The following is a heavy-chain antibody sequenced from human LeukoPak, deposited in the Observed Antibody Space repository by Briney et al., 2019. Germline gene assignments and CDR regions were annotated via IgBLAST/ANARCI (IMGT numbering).Heavy chain of an antibody. CDR3: ARFRDIVPTIFDS. J-gene: IGHJ5*01. CDR1: GDSINKYF. Sequence: PSETLSPTCTVSGDSINKYFWNWIRQPPGKGLEWVGYIYYGGSPNYNPSLKSRVTISLDTSKNQFSLKLKSMTAADTAVYYCARFRDIVPTIFDSWGQGTLVTVSS. V-gene: IGHV4-59*08. CDR2: IYYGGSP. D-gene: IGHD5-12*01.